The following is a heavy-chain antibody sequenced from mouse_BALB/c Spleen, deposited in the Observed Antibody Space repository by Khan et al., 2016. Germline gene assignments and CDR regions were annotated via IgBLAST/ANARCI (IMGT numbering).Heavy chain of an antibody. D-gene: IGHD3-2*01. CDR1: GYTFTSYV. Sequence: VQLQQSGPELVKPGASVKMSCKASGYTFTSYVMHWVKQKPGQGREWIGYINPYNDGTKYNEKFKGKATLTSDKSSSTAYMELSSLTSEDSAVYYCARGQRGEEVAYWGQGTLVTVSA. V-gene: IGHV1S136*01. CDR2: INPYNDGT. J-gene: IGHJ3*01. CDR3: ARGQRGEEVAY.